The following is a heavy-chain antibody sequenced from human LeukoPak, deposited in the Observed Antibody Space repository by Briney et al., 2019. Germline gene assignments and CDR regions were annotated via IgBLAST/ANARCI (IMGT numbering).Heavy chain of an antibody. V-gene: IGHV3-21*01. J-gene: IGHJ4*02. D-gene: IGHD5-18*01. CDR2: ISSSSSYI. CDR1: GFTFSSYS. Sequence: PGGSLRLSCAASGFTFSSYSMNWVRQAPGKGLEWVSSISSSSSYIKYADSVKGRFTISRDNAKNSLYLQMNSLRAEDTAVYYCARDQETDTAMVTVDYWGQGTLVTVSS. CDR3: ARDQETDTAMVTVDY.